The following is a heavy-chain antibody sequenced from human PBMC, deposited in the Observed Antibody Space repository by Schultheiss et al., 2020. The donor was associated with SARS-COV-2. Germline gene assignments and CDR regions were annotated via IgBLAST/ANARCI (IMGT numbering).Heavy chain of an antibody. D-gene: IGHD5-12*01. CDR3: ARGNSGYDFDY. CDR1: GGSISSTNYY. V-gene: IGHV4-39*07. Sequence: SETLSLTCTVSGGSISSTNYYWSWIRQPPGKGLEWIGEINHSGSTNYNPSLKSRVTISVDTSKNQFSLKLSSVTAADTAVYYCARGNSGYDFDYCGQGTLVTVSS. J-gene: IGHJ4*02. CDR2: INHSGST.